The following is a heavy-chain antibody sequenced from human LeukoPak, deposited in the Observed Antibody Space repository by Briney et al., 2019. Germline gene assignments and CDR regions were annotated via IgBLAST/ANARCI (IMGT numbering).Heavy chain of an antibody. D-gene: IGHD5-18*01. V-gene: IGHV4-59*02. J-gene: IGHJ4*02. CDR3: ARADVDTTIWYYFDY. Sequence: SETLSLTCTVSGGSVSSFYWSWIRQPPGKGLEWIGYIYYSGSPNYNPSLKSRVTISIDTSKNQFSLKLSSVTPADTAAYYCARADVDTTIWYYFDYWGQGTLVTVSS. CDR2: IYYSGSP. CDR1: GGSVSSFY.